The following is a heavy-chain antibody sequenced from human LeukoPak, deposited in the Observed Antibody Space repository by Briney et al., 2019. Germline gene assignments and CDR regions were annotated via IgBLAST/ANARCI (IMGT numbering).Heavy chain of an antibody. CDR1: GGSISSYY. Sequence: SETLSLTCTVSGGSISSYYWSWIRQPPGKGLEWIGYIYYSGSTNYNPSLKSRVTISVDTSKNQFSLKLSSVTAADTAVYYCARYGDYYDSSGYFAHWGQGILVTVSS. D-gene: IGHD3-22*01. CDR2: IYYSGST. J-gene: IGHJ5*02. CDR3: ARYGDYYDSSGYFAH. V-gene: IGHV4-59*08.